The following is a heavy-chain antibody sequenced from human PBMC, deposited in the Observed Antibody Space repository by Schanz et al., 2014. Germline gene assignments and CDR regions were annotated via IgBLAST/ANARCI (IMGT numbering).Heavy chain of an antibody. J-gene: IGHJ4*02. Sequence: LRLSCAASGFTFSAYAMSWVRQAPGKGLEWDSTVRASGGSTFYADSVKDRVTIYRDNSKITLYMEMNSLRGEDTAMYYCGKDRAYANYFDYRGQGTLVTVSS. CDR2: VRASGGST. CDR1: GFTFSAYA. CDR3: GKDRAYANYFDY. D-gene: IGHD3-16*01. V-gene: IGHV3-23*01.